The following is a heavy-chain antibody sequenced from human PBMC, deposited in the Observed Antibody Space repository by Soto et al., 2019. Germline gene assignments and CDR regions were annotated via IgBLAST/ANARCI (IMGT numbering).Heavy chain of an antibody. V-gene: IGHV3-11*06. Sequence: GGSLRLSCAASGFTFSDHYMSWIRQAPGKGLEWIGYSSNSGSFTRYADSVKGRFSISRDNAKNSLYLQVNSLRGDDTAIYYCVRSGDNYNLLDYWGQGTPVTVSS. CDR1: GFTFSDHY. CDR2: SSNSGSFT. D-gene: IGHD1-1*01. CDR3: VRSGDNYNLLDY. J-gene: IGHJ4*02.